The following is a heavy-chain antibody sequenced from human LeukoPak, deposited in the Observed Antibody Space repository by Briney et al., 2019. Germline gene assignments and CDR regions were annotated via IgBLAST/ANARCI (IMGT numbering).Heavy chain of an antibody. D-gene: IGHD3-10*01. J-gene: IGHJ4*02. Sequence: ASVKVSCKASGGTFSSYAISWVRQAPGQGLEWMGWISAYNGNTNYAQKLQGRVTMTTDTSTSTAYMELRSLRSDDTAVYYCARDSGSYYRSHYFDYWGQGTLVTVSS. V-gene: IGHV1-18*01. CDR3: ARDSGSYYRSHYFDY. CDR1: GGTFSSYA. CDR2: ISAYNGNT.